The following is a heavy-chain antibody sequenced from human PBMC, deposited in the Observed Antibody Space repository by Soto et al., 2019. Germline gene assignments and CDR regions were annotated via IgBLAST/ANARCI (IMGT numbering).Heavy chain of an antibody. Sequence: GASVKVSCKASGGTFSSYAISWVRQAPGQGLEWMGGIIPIFGTANYAQKFQGRVTITADESTSTAYMELSSLRSEDTAVYYCARDYGGSHYWFDPWGQGTLVTVSS. CDR3: ARDYGGSHYWFDP. V-gene: IGHV1-69*13. J-gene: IGHJ5*02. D-gene: IGHD1-26*01. CDR2: IIPIFGTA. CDR1: GGTFSSYA.